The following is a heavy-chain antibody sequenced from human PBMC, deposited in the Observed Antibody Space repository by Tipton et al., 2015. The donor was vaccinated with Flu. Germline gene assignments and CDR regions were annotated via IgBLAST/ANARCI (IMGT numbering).Heavy chain of an antibody. Sequence: TLSLTCTVSGGSISSYCWSWIRQPPGKGLEWIGYVYYSGSTNYNPSLKSRVTISVDTSKNQFSLKLSSVTAADTAVYYCARHPSSLGAFDIWGQGTMVIVSS. V-gene: IGHV4-59*08. CDR3: ARHPSSLGAFDI. J-gene: IGHJ3*02. CDR2: VYYSGST. CDR1: GGSISSYC. D-gene: IGHD7-27*01.